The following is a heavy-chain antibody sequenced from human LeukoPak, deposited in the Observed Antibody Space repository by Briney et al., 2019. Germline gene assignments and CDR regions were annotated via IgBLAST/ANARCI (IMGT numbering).Heavy chain of an antibody. CDR3: ARSCSSSWPSPHIDY. CDR1: GYTFTGYY. Sequence: GASVKVSCKASGYTFTGYYMHWVRQAPGQGLEWMGWINPNSGGTNYAQKFQGRVTMTRDTSISTAYMELSRLRSDDTAVYYCARSCSSSWPSPHIDYWGQGTLVTVSS. J-gene: IGHJ4*02. CDR2: INPNSGGT. D-gene: IGHD6-13*01. V-gene: IGHV1-2*02.